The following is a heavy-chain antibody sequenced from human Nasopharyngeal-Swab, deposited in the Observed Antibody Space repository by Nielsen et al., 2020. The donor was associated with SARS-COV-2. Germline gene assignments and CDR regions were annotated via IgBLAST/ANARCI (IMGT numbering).Heavy chain of an antibody. D-gene: IGHD3-10*01. Sequence: SVKVSCKASGGTFSSYAISWVQQAPGQGLEWMGGIIPIFGTANYAQKFQGRVTITADESTSTAYMELSSLRSEDTAVYYCARALVRGVKQYYYYYMDVWGKGTTVTVSS. CDR2: IIPIFGTA. J-gene: IGHJ6*03. CDR1: GGTFSSYA. CDR3: ARALVRGVKQYYYYYMDV. V-gene: IGHV1-69*13.